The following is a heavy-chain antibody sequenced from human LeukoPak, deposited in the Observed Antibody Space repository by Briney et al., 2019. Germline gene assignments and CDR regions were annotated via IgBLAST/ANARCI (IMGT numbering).Heavy chain of an antibody. V-gene: IGHV4-34*01. CDR2: INYFGTT. J-gene: IGHJ4*02. D-gene: IGHD3-3*02. CDR3: ARGYRAHQTFYGHHYFDW. Sequence: PSETLSLTCAVYGGSFSDYYWNWIRQPPGKGLEWIGEINYFGTTNYNPSLKSRVTISRDTSKKQFSLKVNSVTAADTAVYYCARGYRAHQTFYGHHYFDWWAQGTLVTVSS. CDR1: GGSFSDYY.